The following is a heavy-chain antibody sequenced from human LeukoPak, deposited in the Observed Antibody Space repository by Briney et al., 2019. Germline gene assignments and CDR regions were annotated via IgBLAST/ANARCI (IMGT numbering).Heavy chain of an antibody. V-gene: IGHV4-59*01. CDR1: GGSISSYY. D-gene: IGHD2/OR15-2a*01. CDR3: ARVALLYYYYYMDV. CDR2: IYYSGST. J-gene: IGHJ6*03. Sequence: PSETLSLTCTVSGGSISSYYWSWVRQPPGKGLEWVGYIYYSGSTNYNPSLTTPVTISVATSKNQFSLKLSSVTAADTAVYYCARVALLYYYYYMDVWGKGTTVTVSS.